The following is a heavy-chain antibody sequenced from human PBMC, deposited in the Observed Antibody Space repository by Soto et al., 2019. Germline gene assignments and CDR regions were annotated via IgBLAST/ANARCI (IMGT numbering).Heavy chain of an antibody. V-gene: IGHV3-23*01. J-gene: IGHJ4*01. CDR2: ISGSGGST. CDR1: GFTFSSHA. CDR3: GDFPPSYVDYYDN. Sequence: GGSLRLSCAASGFTFSSHAMSWDRQATGKRLEWVPAISGSGGSTYYADSVKGRFTISRDNSKNTLSLQMNSLRAEDTAVYYCGDFPPSYVDYYDNWGQETLVTISS. D-gene: IGHD3-16*01.